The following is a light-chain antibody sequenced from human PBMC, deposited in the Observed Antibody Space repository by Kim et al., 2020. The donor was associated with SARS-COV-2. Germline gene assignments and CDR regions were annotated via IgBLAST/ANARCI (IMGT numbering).Light chain of an antibody. CDR1: QSISTW. CDR2: KAS. Sequence: IQMTKTHSTLSASVGDRVTITCRASQSISTWLAWYQQKPGKVPKLLIYKASRLESGVPLRFSGSGSGTEFTLTIISLQPDDFATYYCQQYSSYYRTFGQGTKVDIK. J-gene: IGKJ1*01. V-gene: IGKV1-5*03. CDR3: QQYSSYYRT.